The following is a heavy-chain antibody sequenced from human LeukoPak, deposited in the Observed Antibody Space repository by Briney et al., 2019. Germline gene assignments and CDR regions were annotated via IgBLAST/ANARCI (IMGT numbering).Heavy chain of an antibody. J-gene: IGHJ4*02. CDR3: ARDSRRGIAGAVIIAD. CDR2: INSDGSST. V-gene: IGHV3-74*01. Sequence: GGSPRLSCAASGFTFSSYWMHWVRQAPGKGLVWVSRINSDGSSTSYADSVKGRFTISRDNAKNTLYLQMNSLRAEDTAVYSCARDSRRGIAGAVIIADGDQETLVTVSS. D-gene: IGHD6-13*01. CDR1: GFTFSSYW.